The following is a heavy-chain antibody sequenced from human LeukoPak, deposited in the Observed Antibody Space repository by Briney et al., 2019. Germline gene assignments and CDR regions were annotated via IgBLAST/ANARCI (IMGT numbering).Heavy chain of an antibody. CDR3: ARTTEDCSSTSCYQYWFDP. CDR1: GGSISSYY. D-gene: IGHD2-2*01. Sequence: KSSETLSLTCTVSGGSISSYYWSWIRQPPGKGLEWIGYIHYSGSTSYNPSPKSRVTISVDTSKNQISLKVRSVTAADTAVYYCARTTEDCSSTSCYQYWFDPWGQGTLVTVSS. CDR2: IHYSGST. J-gene: IGHJ5*02. V-gene: IGHV4-59*01.